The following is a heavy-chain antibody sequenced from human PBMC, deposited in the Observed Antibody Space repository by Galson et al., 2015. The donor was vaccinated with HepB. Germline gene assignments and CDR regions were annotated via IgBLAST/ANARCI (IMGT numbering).Heavy chain of an antibody. J-gene: IGHJ4*02. CDR3: ARVKGYSGYDVLPEDY. CDR1: GYTFTSYY. Sequence: SVKVSCKASGYTFTSYYMHWVRQAPGQGLEWMGWISAYNGNTKYAQKVQGRVTMTTDTSTSTAYMGLRSLRSDDTAVYYCARVKGYSGYDVLPEDYWGQGTLVTISS. CDR2: ISAYNGNT. V-gene: IGHV1-18*04. D-gene: IGHD5-12*01.